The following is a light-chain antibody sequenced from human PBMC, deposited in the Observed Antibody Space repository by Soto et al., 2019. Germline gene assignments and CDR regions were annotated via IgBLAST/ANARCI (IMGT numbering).Light chain of an antibody. Sequence: QLVLTQPTSVSGSPGQSITISCTGTSSDIGAYNYVSWYQQHPGKAPKLMIRDVRNRPSGVSNRFSGSKSGNTASLTISGLQAEDEADYYCSSYTSSSSVVFGGGTKRTVL. V-gene: IGLV2-14*03. CDR1: SSDIGAYNY. CDR3: SSYTSSSSVV. CDR2: DVR. J-gene: IGLJ2*01.